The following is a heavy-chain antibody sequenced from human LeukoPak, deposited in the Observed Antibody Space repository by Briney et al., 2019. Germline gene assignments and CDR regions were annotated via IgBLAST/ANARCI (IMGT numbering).Heavy chain of an antibody. V-gene: IGHV3-53*01. Sequence: GGSLRLSCAVSGFTVSSNYMSWVRQAPGKGLEWVSVIYSGGGTYYADSVKGRFTISRDNSKNTLYLQMSSLRAEDTAVYYCTREQPRLFACFDPWGQGTLVTVSS. CDR3: TREQPRLFACFDP. J-gene: IGHJ5*02. CDR1: GFTVSSNY. CDR2: IYSGGGT. D-gene: IGHD2/OR15-2a*01.